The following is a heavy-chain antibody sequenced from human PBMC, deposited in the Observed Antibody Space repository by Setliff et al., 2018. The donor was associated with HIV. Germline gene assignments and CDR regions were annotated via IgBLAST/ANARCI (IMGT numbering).Heavy chain of an antibody. CDR3: ASRDTSRYFDDY. V-gene: IGHV4-30-4*01. J-gene: IGHJ4*02. D-gene: IGHD3-22*01. Sequence: KASETLSLTCTVSGGSITAPYNYWSWIRQPPGKGLEWVGYIHYSGSTYFNPSLKSRVSISTDTSKSQFSLKLTSVTAADTAVYYCASRDTSRYFDDYWGQGTLVTVSS. CDR2: IHYSGST. CDR1: GGSITAPYNY.